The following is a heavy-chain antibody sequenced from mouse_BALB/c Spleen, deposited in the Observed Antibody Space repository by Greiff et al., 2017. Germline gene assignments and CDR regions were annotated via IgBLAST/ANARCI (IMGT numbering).Heavy chain of an antibody. CDR2: INPYNGDT. J-gene: IGHJ4*01. D-gene: IGHD1-1*01. CDR3: GSRGLYGSSFYSMDY. Sequence: EVQLQQSGPELVKPGASVKISCKASGYSFTGYFMNWVKQSHGQSLEWIGRINPYNGDTFYNQKFKGKATLTVDKSSSTAHVELLSLTSEDSAVYYYGSRGLYGSSFYSMDYWGQGTSVTVSA. CDR1: GYSFTGYF. V-gene: IGHV1-37*01.